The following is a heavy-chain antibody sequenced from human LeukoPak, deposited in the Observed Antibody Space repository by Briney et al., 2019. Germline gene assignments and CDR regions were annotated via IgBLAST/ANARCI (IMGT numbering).Heavy chain of an antibody. Sequence: ASVTVSFKSSGYTFTIYYMHWVRQAPGQGLEWMGIINPSDGSTNYAQKFQGRVTMTRDRSRGKVYLELSSLRSEDTAVYYCTRPKDSGSHLFLFDYWGQGTLVTVSS. D-gene: IGHD1-26*01. V-gene: IGHV1-46*01. CDR2: INPSDGST. CDR1: GYTFTIYY. J-gene: IGHJ4*02. CDR3: TRPKDSGSHLFLFDY.